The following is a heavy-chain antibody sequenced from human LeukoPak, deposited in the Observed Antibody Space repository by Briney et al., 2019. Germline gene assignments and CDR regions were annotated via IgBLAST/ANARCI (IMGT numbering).Heavy chain of an antibody. CDR2: IYYSGST. CDR3: ARQLWNDVSFDY. Sequence: GSLTLSCAASGFTFTNYAMTWVRQAPGKGLEWIGYIYYSGSTNYNPSLKSRVTISVDTSKNQFSLKLSSVTAADTAVYYCARQLWNDVSFDYWGQGTLVTVSS. D-gene: IGHD1-1*01. V-gene: IGHV4-59*08. J-gene: IGHJ4*02. CDR1: GFTFTNYA.